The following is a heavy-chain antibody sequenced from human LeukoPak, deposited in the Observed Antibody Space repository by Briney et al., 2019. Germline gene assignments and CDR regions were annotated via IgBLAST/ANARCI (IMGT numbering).Heavy chain of an antibody. D-gene: IGHD4-23*01. CDR1: GYPFNNYD. CDR3: ARGGGEGFDY. CDR2: MNPHSGKT. Sequence: ASVKVSCKASGYPFNNYDINWVRQATGQGLEWMGWMNPHSGKTGYAQNFQGRVTMTRDTSISTAYMELSSLRSEDTAVYYCARGGGEGFDYWGQGTLVTVSS. V-gene: IGHV1-8*01. J-gene: IGHJ4*02.